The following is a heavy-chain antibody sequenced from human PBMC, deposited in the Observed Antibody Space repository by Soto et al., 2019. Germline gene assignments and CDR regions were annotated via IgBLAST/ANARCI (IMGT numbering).Heavy chain of an antibody. CDR1: GYTFTSYG. V-gene: IGHV1-8*02. CDR3: ARGINYYASGDDAFDI. J-gene: IGHJ3*02. CDR2: MNPNSGNT. Sequence: VASVKVSCKASGYTFTSYGISWVRQAPGQGLEWMGWMNPNSGNTGYAQKFQGRVTMTRNTSISTAYMELSSLRSEDTAVYYCARGINYYASGDDAFDIWGQGTMVTVSS. D-gene: IGHD3-10*01.